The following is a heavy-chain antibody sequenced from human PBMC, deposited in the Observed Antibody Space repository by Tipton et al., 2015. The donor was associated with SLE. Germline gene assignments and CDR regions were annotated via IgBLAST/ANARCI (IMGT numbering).Heavy chain of an antibody. CDR3: ASIAGTTSIWFDP. D-gene: IGHD1-7*01. CDR2: INHSGST. J-gene: IGHJ5*02. V-gene: IGHV4-34*01. Sequence: LRLSCTVSGGSISSHYWSWIRQPPGKGLEWIGEINHSGSTNYNPSLKSRVTISVDTSKNQFSLKLSSVTAADTAVYYCASIAGTTSIWFDPWGQGTLVTVSS. CDR1: GGSISSHY.